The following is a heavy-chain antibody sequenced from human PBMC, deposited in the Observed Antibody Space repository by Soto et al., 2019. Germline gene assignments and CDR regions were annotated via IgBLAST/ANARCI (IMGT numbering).Heavy chain of an antibody. Sequence: QVQLQESGPALVKPSGTLSLACTVSGASTSSENWWSWVRQAPGKGLEWIGEIYHSGATHYSPSLKSRVTMCLDKSQNQFFLKLDSVTAAVSAVYYCARDAGASRYYGMDVWGQGTKVTVSS. CDR2: IYHSGAT. CDR1: GASTSSENW. D-gene: IGHD2-8*02. J-gene: IGHJ6*02. V-gene: IGHV4-4*02. CDR3: ARDAGASRYYGMDV.